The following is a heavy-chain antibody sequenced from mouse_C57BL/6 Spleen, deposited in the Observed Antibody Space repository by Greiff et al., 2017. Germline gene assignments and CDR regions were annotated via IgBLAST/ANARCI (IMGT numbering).Heavy chain of an antibody. D-gene: IGHD2-4*01. CDR1: GYAFSSSW. CDR3: ARCDYDGAWFAY. J-gene: IGHJ3*01. Sequence: QVQLQQSGPELVNPGASVKISCKASGYAFSSSWMNWVKQRPGKGLEWIGRIYPGDGDTNYNGKFKGKATLTADKSSSTAYMQLSSLTSEDSAVYFCARCDYDGAWFAYWGQGTLVTVSA. V-gene: IGHV1-82*01. CDR2: IYPGDGDT.